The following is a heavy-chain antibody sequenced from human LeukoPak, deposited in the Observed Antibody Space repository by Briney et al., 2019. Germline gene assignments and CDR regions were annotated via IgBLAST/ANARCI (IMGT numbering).Heavy chain of an antibody. J-gene: IGHJ5*02. CDR3: AKDYYDFWSGPFNWFDP. CDR2: IYSGGST. D-gene: IGHD3-3*01. Sequence: TGGSLRLSCAASGFTVSNNYMSWVRQAPGKGLEWVSVIYSGGSTFYSDSVKGRFTISRDNSKNTLYLQMNSLRAEDTAVYYCAKDYYDFWSGPFNWFDPWGQGTLVTVSS. V-gene: IGHV3-53*05. CDR1: GFTVSNNY.